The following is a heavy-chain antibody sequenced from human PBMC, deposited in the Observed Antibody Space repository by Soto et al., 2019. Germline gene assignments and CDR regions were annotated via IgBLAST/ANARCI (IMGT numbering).Heavy chain of an antibody. D-gene: IGHD3-22*01. J-gene: IGHJ4*02. V-gene: IGHV1-69*01. CDR2: IIPIFGTA. CDR1: GGTFSSYA. Sequence: QVQLVQSGAEVKKPGSSVKVSCKASGGTFSSYAISWVRQAPGQGLEWMGGIIPIFGTANYAQKFQGRVTITADESTSTAYMELSSLRSEDTAVYYCARDWVQYYYDRSGYYFGYWGQGTLVTVSS. CDR3: ARDWVQYYYDRSGYYFGY.